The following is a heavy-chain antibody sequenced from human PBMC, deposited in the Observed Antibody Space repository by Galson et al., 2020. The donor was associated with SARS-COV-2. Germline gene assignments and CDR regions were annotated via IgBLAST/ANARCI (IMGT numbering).Heavy chain of an antibody. V-gene: IGHV4-31*03. Sequence: SQTLSLTCIVSGVSMSSGGYYWAWIRQHPGKGLEWIGYIYDSGRTQYNPSLKSRVTISRSTSKNHFSLNLTSVTAADTGVYYCARAQPLKITFGDLGWGSYDVWGQGTVITVSS. CDR3: ARAQPLKITFGDLGWGSYDV. CDR2: IYDSGRT. J-gene: IGHJ3*01. CDR1: GVSMSSGGYY. D-gene: IGHD3-16*01.